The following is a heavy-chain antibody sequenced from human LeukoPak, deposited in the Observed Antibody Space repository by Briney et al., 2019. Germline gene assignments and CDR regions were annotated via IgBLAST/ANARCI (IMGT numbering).Heavy chain of an antibody. CDR1: GFTLSTSW. V-gene: IGHV3-7*01. D-gene: IGHD3-9*01. Sequence: PGGSLRLSCAASGFTLSTSWMNWVRQAPGKGLEWVASINPDGSEKYSVDSVKGRFTISRDNAKNSLYLQMNNLRAEDTAVYYCAKDYDILTGYDASWDYFDYWGQGTLVTVSS. J-gene: IGHJ4*02. CDR2: INPDGSEK. CDR3: AKDYDILTGYDASWDYFDY.